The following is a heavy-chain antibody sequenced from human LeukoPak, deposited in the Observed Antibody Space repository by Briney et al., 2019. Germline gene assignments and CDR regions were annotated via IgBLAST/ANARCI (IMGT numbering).Heavy chain of an antibody. CDR3: ARVPCTSCFHFDY. V-gene: IGHV4-4*07. D-gene: IGHD2-2*01. CDR2: IYTSGST. Sequence: SETLSLTCTVSGVSISSYYWSWIRQPAGKGLEWIGRIYTSGSTNYNPSLKSRVTISVDKSKNQFSLKLSSVTAADTAVYYCARVPCTSCFHFDYWGQGTLVTVSS. CDR1: GVSISSYY. J-gene: IGHJ4*02.